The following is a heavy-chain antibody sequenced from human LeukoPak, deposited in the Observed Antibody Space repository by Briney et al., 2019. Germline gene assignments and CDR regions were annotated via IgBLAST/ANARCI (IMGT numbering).Heavy chain of an antibody. CDR2: MNPNSGNT. J-gene: IGHJ3*02. Sequence: ASVKVSCKASGYTFTSYDINWVRQATGQGLEWMGWMNPNSGNTGYAQKFQGRVTMTRNTSISTAYMELSSLRSEDTAVYYCARVRDRDYYGSGSYYGGILDAFDIWGQGTMVTVSS. V-gene: IGHV1-8*01. CDR1: GYTFTSYD. D-gene: IGHD3-10*01. CDR3: ARVRDRDYYGSGSYYGGILDAFDI.